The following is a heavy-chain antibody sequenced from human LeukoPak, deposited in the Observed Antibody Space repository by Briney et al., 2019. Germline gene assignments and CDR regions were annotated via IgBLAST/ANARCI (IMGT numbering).Heavy chain of an antibody. V-gene: IGHV4-59*01. CDR3: ARALNGYNDFDY. CDR2: IYYSGST. CDR1: GGSISSYY. Sequence: PSETLSLTCTVSGGSISSYYWSWIRQPPGKGPEWIGYIYYSGSTNYNPSLKSRVTISVDTSKNQFSLKLSSVTAADTAVYYCARALNGYNDFDYWGQGTLVTVSS. D-gene: IGHD5-24*01. J-gene: IGHJ4*02.